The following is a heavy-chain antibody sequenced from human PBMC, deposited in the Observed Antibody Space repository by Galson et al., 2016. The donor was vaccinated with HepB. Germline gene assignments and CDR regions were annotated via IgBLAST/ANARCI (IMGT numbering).Heavy chain of an antibody. CDR2: ISSDDGNNR. J-gene: IGHJ2*01. CDR1: GFTFSSYA. Sequence: SLRLSCAASGFTFSSYAIHWVRQAPGKGLEWVAVISSDDGNNRYYADSVKGRLTISRDNSKNTLYLQMTSLRAEDTAVYYCASGIAVTTSNSFWYFDLWSRGTLVTVSS. V-gene: IGHV3-30-3*01. D-gene: IGHD3-10*01. CDR3: ASGIAVTTSNSFWYFDL.